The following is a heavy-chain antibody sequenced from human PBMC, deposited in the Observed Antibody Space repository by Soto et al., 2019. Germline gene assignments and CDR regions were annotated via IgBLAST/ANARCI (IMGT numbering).Heavy chain of an antibody. V-gene: IGHV4-34*01. J-gene: IGHJ5*02. CDR2: VNHSGST. CDR3: ARGWSGLVIIRFDP. Sequence: TLSLTCAVYGGSFSGCYWSWIRQPPGKGLEWIGEVNHSGSTNYNPSLKSRVTISVDTSKNQFSLKLSSVTAADTAVYYCARGWSGLVIIRFDPWGQGTLVTVSS. D-gene: IGHD3-9*01. CDR1: GGSFSGCY.